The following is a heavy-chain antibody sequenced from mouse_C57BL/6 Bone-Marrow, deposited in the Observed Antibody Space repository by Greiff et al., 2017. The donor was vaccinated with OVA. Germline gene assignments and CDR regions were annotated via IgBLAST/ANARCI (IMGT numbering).Heavy chain of an antibody. D-gene: IGHD4-1*01. J-gene: IGHJ3*01. CDR1: GYAFSSSW. Sequence: VQLQQSGPELVKPGASVKISCKASGYAFSSSWMNWVKQRPGKGLEWIGRIYPGDGDTNYNGKFKGKATLTADKSSRTAYMQLSSLTSEDSAVYFCARSYATGAYWGQGTLVTVSA. CDR3: ARSYATGAY. CDR2: IYPGDGDT. V-gene: IGHV1-82*01.